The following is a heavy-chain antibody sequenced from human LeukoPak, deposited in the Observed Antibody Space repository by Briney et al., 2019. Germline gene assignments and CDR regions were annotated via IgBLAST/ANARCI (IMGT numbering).Heavy chain of an antibody. Sequence: GGSLRLSCAASGFTFSSYEMHWVRQAPGKGLEWVSYISSSGSTIYYADSVKGRFTISRDNAKNSLYLQMNSLRAEDTALYYCAKAPYGSGRTSNYFDYWGQGTLVTVSS. J-gene: IGHJ4*02. CDR3: AKAPYGSGRTSNYFDY. V-gene: IGHV3-48*03. CDR2: ISSSGSTI. CDR1: GFTFSSYE. D-gene: IGHD3-10*01.